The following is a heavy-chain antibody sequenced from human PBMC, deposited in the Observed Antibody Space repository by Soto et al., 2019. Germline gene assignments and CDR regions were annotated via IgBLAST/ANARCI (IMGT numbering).Heavy chain of an antibody. CDR1: GGSISSYY. J-gene: IGHJ6*02. V-gene: IGHV4-59*01. CDR3: ARVAAGYGDHGGYYYGMDV. Sequence: SETLSLTCTVSGGSISSYYWSWIRQPPGKGLEWIGYIYYSGSTNYNPSLKSRVTISVDTSKNQFSLKLSSVTAADTAVYYCARVAAGYGDHGGYYYGMDVWGQGTTVTGLL. D-gene: IGHD4-17*01. CDR2: IYYSGST.